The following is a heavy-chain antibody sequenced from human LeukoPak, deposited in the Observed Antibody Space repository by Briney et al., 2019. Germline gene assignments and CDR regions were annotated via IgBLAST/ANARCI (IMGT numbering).Heavy chain of an antibody. CDR1: GFTFSSYA. CDR2: ISYDGSNK. D-gene: IGHD6-19*01. V-gene: IGHV3-30-3*01. Sequence: GRSLRLSCAASGFTFSSYAMHWVRQAPGKGLEWVAVISYDGSNKYYADSVKGRFTISRDNSKNTLDLQMSSLRADDTAVYYCAKDLSVGGRWLDIDYWGQGTLVIVSS. J-gene: IGHJ4*02. CDR3: AKDLSVGGRWLDIDY.